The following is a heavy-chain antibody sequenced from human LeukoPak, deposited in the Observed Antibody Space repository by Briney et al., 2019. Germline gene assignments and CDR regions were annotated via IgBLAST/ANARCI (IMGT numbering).Heavy chain of an antibody. Sequence: ASVKVSCKASGYTFTSYYMHWVRQAPGQGLEWMGIINPSGGSTSYAQKFQGRVTMTRDTSTSTVYMELSSLRSEDTAVYYCASSIYAYSSSWYLGYWGQGTLVTVSS. CDR3: ASSIYAYSSSWYLGY. D-gene: IGHD6-13*01. CDR1: GYTFTSYY. J-gene: IGHJ4*02. V-gene: IGHV1-46*01. CDR2: INPSGGST.